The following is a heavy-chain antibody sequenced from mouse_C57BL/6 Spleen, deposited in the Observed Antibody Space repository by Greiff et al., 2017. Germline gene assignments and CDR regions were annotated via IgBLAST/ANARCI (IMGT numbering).Heavy chain of an antibody. CDR1: GYSFTGYY. J-gene: IGHJ4*01. CDR2: INPSTGGT. V-gene: IGHV1-42*01. Sequence: VQLKESGPELVKPGASVKISCKASGYSFTGYYMNWVKQSPEQSLEWIGEINPSTGGTTYNQKFKAKATLTVDKSSSTAYMQLKSLTSEYSAVYDGARLRNYYAMDYWGQGTSVTVSS. CDR3: ARLRNYYAMDY. D-gene: IGHD1-1*01.